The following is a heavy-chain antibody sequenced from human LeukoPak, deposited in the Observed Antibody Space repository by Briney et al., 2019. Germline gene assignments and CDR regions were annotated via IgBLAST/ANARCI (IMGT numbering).Heavy chain of an antibody. J-gene: IGHJ4*02. CDR1: GGSFSGYY. Sequence: SETLSLTCAVYGGSFSGYYWSWIRQPPGKGLEWIGEINHGGSTNYNPSLKSRVTISVDTSKNQFSLKLSSVTAADTAVYYCARGENIVVVTATRNFDYWGQGTLVTVSS. CDR3: ARGENIVVVTATRNFDY. CDR2: INHGGST. D-gene: IGHD2-21*02. V-gene: IGHV4-34*01.